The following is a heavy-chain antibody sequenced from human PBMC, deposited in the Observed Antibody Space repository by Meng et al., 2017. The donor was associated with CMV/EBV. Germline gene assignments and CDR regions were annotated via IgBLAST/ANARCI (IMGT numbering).Heavy chain of an antibody. D-gene: IGHD3-10*01. CDR3: ARDWSYGSGSYLVY. V-gene: IGHV3-30*04. CDR1: GFTFRSYA. Sequence: ASGFTFRSYAMHWVRQAPGKGLEWVAVISYDGSNKYYADSVKGRFTISRDNSKNTLYLQMNSLRAEDTAVYYCARDWSYGSGSYLVYWGQGTLVTVSS. CDR2: ISYDGSNK. J-gene: IGHJ4*02.